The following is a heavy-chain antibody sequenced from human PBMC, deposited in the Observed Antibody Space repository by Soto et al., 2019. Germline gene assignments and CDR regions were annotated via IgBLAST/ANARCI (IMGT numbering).Heavy chain of an antibody. D-gene: IGHD5-18*01. CDR3: AKDIVKYTYGACDF. V-gene: IGHV3-30*18. CDR2: ISYDGSNQ. CDR1: GFSFNSYD. Sequence: GGSLRLSCAASGFSFNSYDMYWVRQAPGKGLEWVAAISYDGSNQYHADSVKGRFTISRDNSQSTLYLQMNSLRVEDTAVYYCAKDIVKYTYGACDFWGQGALVTVSS. J-gene: IGHJ4*02.